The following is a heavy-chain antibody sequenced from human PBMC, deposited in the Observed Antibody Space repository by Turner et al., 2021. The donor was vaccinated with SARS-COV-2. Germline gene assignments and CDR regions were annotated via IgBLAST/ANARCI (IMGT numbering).Heavy chain of an antibody. Sequence: EVQLVESGGGLVKPGGSLRLSCAASGFTFRRHSINWVRQAPGKGVGWVSCISSSSSYIYYADSVKGRFTISRDNAKNSLYLQMNSLRAEDTAVYYCARDHRPVVVPAAKRAGSYYYGMDVWGQGTTVTVSS. CDR2: ISSSSSYI. J-gene: IGHJ6*02. D-gene: IGHD2-2*01. CDR1: GFTFRRHS. CDR3: ARDHRPVVVPAAKRAGSYYYGMDV. V-gene: IGHV3-21*01.